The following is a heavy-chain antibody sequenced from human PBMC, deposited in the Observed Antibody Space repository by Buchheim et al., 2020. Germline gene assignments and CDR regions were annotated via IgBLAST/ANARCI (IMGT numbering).Heavy chain of an antibody. CDR2: IYYSGST. Sequence: QVQLQESGPGLVKPSETLSLTCTVSGGSVSSGSYYWSWIRQPPGKGLEWIGYIYYSGSTNYNPSLKSRVTISGDTSKNQFSLKLSSVTAADTAVYYCARDRLRDGYNSNWFDPWGQGTL. J-gene: IGHJ5*02. V-gene: IGHV4-61*01. D-gene: IGHD5-24*01. CDR1: GGSVSSGSYY. CDR3: ARDRLRDGYNSNWFDP.